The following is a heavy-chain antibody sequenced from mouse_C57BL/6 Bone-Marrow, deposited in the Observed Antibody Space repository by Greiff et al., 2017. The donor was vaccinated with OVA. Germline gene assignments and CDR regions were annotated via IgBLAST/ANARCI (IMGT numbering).Heavy chain of an antibody. CDR2: IYPGDGDT. CDR1: GYAFSSSW. CDR3: ARRGGPWFAY. V-gene: IGHV1-82*01. Sequence: VHLVESGPELVKPGASVKISCKASGYAFSSSWMNWVKQRPGKGLEWIGRIYPGDGDTNYNGKFKGKATLTADKSSSTAYMQLSSLTSEDSAVYFCARRGGPWFAYWGQGTLVTVSA. J-gene: IGHJ3*01.